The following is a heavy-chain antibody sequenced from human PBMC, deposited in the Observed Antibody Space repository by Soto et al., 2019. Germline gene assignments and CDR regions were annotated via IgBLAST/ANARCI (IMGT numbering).Heavy chain of an antibody. J-gene: IGHJ5*02. CDR3: ARDLDTGWAPWFDH. CDR2: IYNDGST. CDR1: GFTVRSNY. V-gene: IGHV3-66*01. Sequence: PGGSLRLSCAASGFTVRSNYMSWVRQAPGKGLEWVSVIYNDGSTYYADSVKGRFTISRDNSKNTLYLQMNSLRAEDTAVYYCARDLDTGWAPWFDHWAQGTLVTVSS. D-gene: IGHD5-18*01.